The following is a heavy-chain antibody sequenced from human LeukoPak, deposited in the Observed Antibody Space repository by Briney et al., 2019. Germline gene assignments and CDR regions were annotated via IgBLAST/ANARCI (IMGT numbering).Heavy chain of an antibody. CDR1: SGSFRTYY. D-gene: IGHD2-2*01. Sequence: SETLSLTCTVSSGSFRTYYWSWIRQPPGKGLEWIGYTFYNEGTSYNPSLKSRVTISVDTSNNQLSLKVNSVTAADTAMYYCVKSNSRYQPWTLDIWGRGTMVTVSS. V-gene: IGHV4-59*01. J-gene: IGHJ3*02. CDR2: TFYNEGT. CDR3: VKSNSRYQPWTLDI.